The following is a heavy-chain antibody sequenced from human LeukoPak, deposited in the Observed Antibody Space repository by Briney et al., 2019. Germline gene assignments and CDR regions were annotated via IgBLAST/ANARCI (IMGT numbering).Heavy chain of an antibody. V-gene: IGHV3-30*02. Sequence: GGSLRLSCAAPGFTFSSYGMHWVRQAPGKGLGWVAFIRYDGSNKYYADSVKGRFTISRDNSKNTLYLQMNSLRAEDTAVYYCAKDRRELARTVFDYWGQGTLVTVSS. D-gene: IGHD1-26*01. CDR1: GFTFSSYG. CDR2: IRYDGSNK. CDR3: AKDRRELARTVFDY. J-gene: IGHJ4*02.